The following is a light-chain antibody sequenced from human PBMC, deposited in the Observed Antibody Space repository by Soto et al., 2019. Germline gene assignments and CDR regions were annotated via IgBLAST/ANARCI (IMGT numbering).Light chain of an antibody. Sequence: QSALTQPASVVGSPGQSITFSCTGTSSDVGGYNFVSWYQQHPGKAPKLMIYEVSSRPSGVSNRFSGSKSGNTASLTISGLQPEDEADYYCSSYTTSTTVVFGTGIKVTVL. CDR2: EVS. CDR3: SSYTTSTTVV. J-gene: IGLJ1*01. CDR1: SSDVGGYNF. V-gene: IGLV2-14*03.